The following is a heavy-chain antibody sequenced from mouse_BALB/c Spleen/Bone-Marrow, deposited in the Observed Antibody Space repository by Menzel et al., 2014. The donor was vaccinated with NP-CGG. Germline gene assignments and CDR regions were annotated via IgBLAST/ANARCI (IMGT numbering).Heavy chain of an antibody. V-gene: IGHV1-14*01. J-gene: IGHJ2*01. CDR2: INPYNDGT. CDR3: AKGGTYEYDFDY. D-gene: IGHD2-4*01. CDR1: GYTFTSYV. Sequence: EVQLKQSGPELVKPGASVKISCKASGYTFTSYVMHWVQQKPGQGLEWIGFINPYNDGTKNNEKFKGMATLTPYRATSTAYMELSSLTSEDSAVYHGAKGGTYEYDFDYWGQGTPLTVSS.